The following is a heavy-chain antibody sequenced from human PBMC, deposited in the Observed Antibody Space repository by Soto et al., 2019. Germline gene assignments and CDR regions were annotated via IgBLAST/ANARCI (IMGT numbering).Heavy chain of an antibody. J-gene: IGHJ4*02. D-gene: IGHD3-3*01. CDR2: IKSKTDGGTT. V-gene: IGHV3-15*01. CDR3: TTGELDFWSGYYFDY. Sequence: GSLRLSCAASGFTFSNAWMSWVRQAPGKGLEWVGRIKSKTDGGTTDYAAPVKGRFTISRDDSKNTLYLQMNSLKTEDTAVYYCTTGELDFWSGYYFDYWGQGTLVTVS. CDR1: GFTFSNAW.